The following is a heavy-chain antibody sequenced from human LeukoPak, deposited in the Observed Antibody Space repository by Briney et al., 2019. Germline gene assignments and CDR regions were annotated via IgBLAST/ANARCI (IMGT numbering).Heavy chain of an antibody. V-gene: IGHV1-2*06. CDR1: GYTFTVYY. CDR3: ARGYCSVGTCYLVENWFDP. CDR2: NNPNSGDT. D-gene: IGHD2-15*01. Sequence: EASVKVYFKAYGYTFTVYYMYWVRKATGLGLEWMRRNNPNSGDTDYAQNFQGRVTMTRDTSISTAYMELTNLRSDDTAVYYCARGYCSVGTCYLVENWFDPWGQGTLVTVSS. J-gene: IGHJ5*02.